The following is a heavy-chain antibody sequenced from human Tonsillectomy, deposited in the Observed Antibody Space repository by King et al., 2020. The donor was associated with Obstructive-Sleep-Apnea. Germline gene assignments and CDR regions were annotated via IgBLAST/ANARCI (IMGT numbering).Heavy chain of an antibody. V-gene: IGHV3-21*01. Sequence: VQLVESGGGLVKPGGSLRLSCAASGFTFSSYSMNWVRQAPGKGLEWVSSISSSSSYIYYADSVKGRFTISRDNAKNSLYLQMNSLRAEDTAVYYCARGGHEGGWYVVYWGQGTLVTVSS. J-gene: IGHJ4*02. CDR2: ISSSSSYI. D-gene: IGHD6-19*01. CDR3: ARGGHEGGWYVVY. CDR1: GFTFSSYS.